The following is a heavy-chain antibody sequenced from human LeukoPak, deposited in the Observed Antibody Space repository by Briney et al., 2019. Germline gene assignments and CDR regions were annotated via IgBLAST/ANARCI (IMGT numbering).Heavy chain of an antibody. CDR3: ARDFGLVSDAFDI. V-gene: IGHV3-21*01. CDR1: GFTFSSYS. D-gene: IGHD3/OR15-3a*01. J-gene: IGHJ3*02. Sequence: GGSLRLSCAASGFTFSSYSMNWVRQAPGKGLEWVSSISSSSYIYYADSVKGRFTISRDNAKNSLYLQMNSLRAEDTAVYYCARDFGLVSDAFDIWGQGTMVTVSS. CDR2: ISSSSYI.